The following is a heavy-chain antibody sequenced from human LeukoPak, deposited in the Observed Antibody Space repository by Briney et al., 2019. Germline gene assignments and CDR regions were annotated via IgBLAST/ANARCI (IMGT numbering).Heavy chain of an antibody. CDR1: GFTFSSYS. J-gene: IGHJ6*03. CDR2: ITSTSSTI. Sequence: GGSLRLSCAASGFTFSSYSMNWVRQAPGKGLEWLSYITSTSSTIFYADSVKGRFTISRDNAKNSLYLQMNSLRAEDTAVYYCAKDPPHSSPPEYYYYYYMDVWGKGTTVTVSS. CDR3: AKDPPHSSPPEYYYYYYMDV. D-gene: IGHD4-11*01. V-gene: IGHV3-48*04.